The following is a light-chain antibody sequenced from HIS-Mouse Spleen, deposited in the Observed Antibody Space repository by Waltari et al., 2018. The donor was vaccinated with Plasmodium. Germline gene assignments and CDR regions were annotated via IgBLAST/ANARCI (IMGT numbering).Light chain of an antibody. J-gene: IGLJ2*01. CDR1: ALPKQY. Sequence: SYELTQPPSVSVSPGQTARSTCSGAALPKQYAYWYQQKPGQAPVLVIYKDSERPSGIPERFSGSSSGTTVTLTISGVQAEDEADYYCQSADSSGTYRVFGGGTKLTVL. V-gene: IGLV3-25*03. CDR3: QSADSSGTYRV. CDR2: KDS.